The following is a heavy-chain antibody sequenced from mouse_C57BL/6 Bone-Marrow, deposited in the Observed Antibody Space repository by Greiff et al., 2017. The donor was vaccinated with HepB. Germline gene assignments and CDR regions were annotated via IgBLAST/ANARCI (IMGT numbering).Heavy chain of an antibody. CDR1: GFNIKDDY. J-gene: IGHJ2*01. V-gene: IGHV14-4*01. Sequence: EVKLQESGAELVRPGASVKLSCTASGFNIKDDYMHWVKQRPEQGLEWIGWIDPENGDTEYASKFQGKATITADPSSNTAYLQLSSLTSEDTAVYYCTTTGLLDYFDYWGQGTTLTVSS. CDR3: TTTGLLDYFDY. D-gene: IGHD2-3*01. CDR2: IDPENGDT.